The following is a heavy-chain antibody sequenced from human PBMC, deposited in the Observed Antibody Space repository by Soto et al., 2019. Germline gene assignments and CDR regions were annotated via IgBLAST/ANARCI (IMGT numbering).Heavy chain of an antibody. CDR3: AKDSGLQPYNWFDP. CDR2: ISWNSGSI. Sequence: PWGSLRLSCAASGFAFYDYAMHFFRQSPGKGLEWVSGISWNSGSIGYADSVKGRFTISRDNAKNSLYLQMNSLRAEDTALYYCAKDSGLQPYNWFDPWGQGTLVTVSS. CDR1: GFAFYDYA. V-gene: IGHV3-9*01. D-gene: IGHD4-4*01. J-gene: IGHJ5*02.